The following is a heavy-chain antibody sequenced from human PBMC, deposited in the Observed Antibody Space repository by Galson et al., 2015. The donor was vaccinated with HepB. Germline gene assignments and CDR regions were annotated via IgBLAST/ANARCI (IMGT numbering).Heavy chain of an antibody. D-gene: IGHD6-13*01. CDR2: IYYSGST. Sequence: LSLTCTVSGGSISSYYRSWIRQPPGKGLEWIGYIYYSGSTNYNPSLKSRVTISVDTSKNQFSLKLSSVTAADTAVYYCARRGTAAAGGENWFDPWGQGTLVTVSS. V-gene: IGHV4-59*08. CDR3: ARRGTAAAGGENWFDP. J-gene: IGHJ5*02. CDR1: GGSISSYY.